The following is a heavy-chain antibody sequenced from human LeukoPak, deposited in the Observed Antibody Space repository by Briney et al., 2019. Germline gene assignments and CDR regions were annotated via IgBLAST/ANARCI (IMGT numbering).Heavy chain of an antibody. J-gene: IGHJ4*02. CDR1: GYTFTGYY. V-gene: IGHV1-8*02. Sequence: GASVKVSCKASGYTFTGYYMHWVRRATGQGLEWMGWMNPNSGNTGYAQKFQGRVTMTRSTSISTAYMELSSLTSEDTAVYYCARVSLGYCSGGTCYFQDHWGQGTLVTVSS. CDR2: MNPNSGNT. D-gene: IGHD2-15*01. CDR3: ARVSLGYCSGGTCYFQDH.